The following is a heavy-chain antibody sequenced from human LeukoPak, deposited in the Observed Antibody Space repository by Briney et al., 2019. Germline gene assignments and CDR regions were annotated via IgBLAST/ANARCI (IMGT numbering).Heavy chain of an antibody. D-gene: IGHD6-19*01. J-gene: IGHJ4*02. CDR1: GFRFSDHY. V-gene: IGHV3-72*01. Sequence: GGSLRLSGAASGFRFSDHYMDWVRQAPGKGLEWVGRSRNKANSYSTEYAASVKGRFTISRDDSYNSLYLQMNSLRTEDTAVYYCARVSSAFYYFDSWGQGTLVTVSS. CDR2: SRNKANSYST. CDR3: ARVSSAFYYFDS.